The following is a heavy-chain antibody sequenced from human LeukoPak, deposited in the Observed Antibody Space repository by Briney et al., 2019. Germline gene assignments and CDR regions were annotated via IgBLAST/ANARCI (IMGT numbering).Heavy chain of an antibody. CDR3: ASPRTYYYYYYMDV. CDR1: GFSFDSYW. V-gene: IGHV3-7*03. J-gene: IGHJ6*03. Sequence: PGVSLRLSCVASGFSFDSYWMNWVRQAPGRGLEWVANINHDATEKYYVDSVKGRFTISRDNSKNTLYLQMNSLRAEDTAVYYCASPRTYYYYYYMDVWGKGTTVTVSS. CDR2: INHDATEK.